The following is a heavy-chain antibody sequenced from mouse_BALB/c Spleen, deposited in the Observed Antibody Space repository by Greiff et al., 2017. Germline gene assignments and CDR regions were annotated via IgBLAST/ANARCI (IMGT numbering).Heavy chain of an antibody. Sequence: VQLQQSGAELVRPGTSVKISCKASGYTFTNYWLGWVKQRPGHGLEWIGDIYPGGGYTNYNEKFKGKATLTADTSSSTAYMQLSSLTSEDSAVYFCARSSYYGNYAMDYWGQGTSVTVSS. D-gene: IGHD2-10*01. CDR3: ARSSYYGNYAMDY. J-gene: IGHJ4*01. CDR1: GYTFTNYW. V-gene: IGHV1-63*02. CDR2: IYPGGGYT.